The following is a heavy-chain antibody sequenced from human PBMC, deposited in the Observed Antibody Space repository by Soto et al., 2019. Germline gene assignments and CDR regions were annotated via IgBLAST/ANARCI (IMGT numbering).Heavy chain of an antibody. CDR1: GFTFSSYA. J-gene: IGHJ3*02. Sequence: GGSLRLSCAASGFTFSSYAMHWVRQAPGKGLEWVAVISYDGSNKYYADSVKGRFTISRDNSKNTLYLQMNSLRAEDTAVYYCARGGQGDAFDIWGQGTMVTVSS. CDR3: ARGGQGDAFDI. CDR2: ISYDGSNK. V-gene: IGHV3-30-3*01.